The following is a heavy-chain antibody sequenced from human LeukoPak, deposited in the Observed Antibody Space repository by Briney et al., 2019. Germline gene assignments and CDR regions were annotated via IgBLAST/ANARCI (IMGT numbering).Heavy chain of an antibody. CDR2: IYYSGST. CDR1: GGSISSSSYY. CDR3: ARVGWDDYGDYVDY. Sequence: SETLSLTCTVSGGSISSSSYYWGWIRQPPGKGLEWIGSIYYSGSTYYNPSLKSRVTISVDTSKNQFSLKLSSVTAADTAVYYCARVGWDDYGDYVDYWGQGTLVTVSS. J-gene: IGHJ4*02. D-gene: IGHD4-17*01. V-gene: IGHV4-39*01.